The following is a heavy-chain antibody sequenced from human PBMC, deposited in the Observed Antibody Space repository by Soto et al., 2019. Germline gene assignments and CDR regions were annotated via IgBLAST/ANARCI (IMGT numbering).Heavy chain of an antibody. D-gene: IGHD1-26*01. CDR3: ARDPSGSYYLCFDY. CDR1: GFTFSSYA. CDR2: ISYDGSNK. Sequence: QVQLVESGGGVVQPGRSLRLSCAASGFTFSSYAMHWVRQAPVKGLEWVAVISYDGSNKYYADSVKGRFTISRDNSKNTLYLQMNSLRAEDTAVYYCARDPSGSYYLCFDYWGQGNLVTVSS. J-gene: IGHJ4*02. V-gene: IGHV3-30-3*01.